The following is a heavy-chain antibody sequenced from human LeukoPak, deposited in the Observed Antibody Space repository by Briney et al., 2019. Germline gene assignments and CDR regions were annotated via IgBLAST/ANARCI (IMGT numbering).Heavy chain of an antibody. CDR3: ARDLGYGSVWFDP. D-gene: IGHD3-10*01. J-gene: IGHJ5*02. CDR2: IYHSGST. V-gene: IGHV4-38-2*02. Sequence: SETLSLTCAVSGYSISSGYYWGWIRQPPGKGLEWIGSIYHSGSTYYNPSLKSRVTISVDTSKNQFSLKLSSVTAADTAVYYCARDLGYGSVWFDPWGQGTLVTVSS. CDR1: GYSISSGYY.